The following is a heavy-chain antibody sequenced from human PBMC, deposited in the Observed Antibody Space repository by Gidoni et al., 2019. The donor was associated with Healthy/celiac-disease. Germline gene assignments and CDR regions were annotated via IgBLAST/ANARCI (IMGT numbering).Heavy chain of an antibody. J-gene: IGHJ3*02. CDR2: ISWNSGSI. CDR3: AKDMGPHDYGVPPAFDI. CDR1: GFTFDDYA. D-gene: IGHD4-17*01. V-gene: IGHV3-9*01. Sequence: EVQLVESGGGLVQPGRSLRLSCAASGFTFDDYAMHWVRQAPGKGLELVSGISWNSGSIGYADSVKGRFTISRDNAKNSLYLQMNSLRAEDTALYYCAKDMGPHDYGVPPAFDIWGQGTMVTVSS.